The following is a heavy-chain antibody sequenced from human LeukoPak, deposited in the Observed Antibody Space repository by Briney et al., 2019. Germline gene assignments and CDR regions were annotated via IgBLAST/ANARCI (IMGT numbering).Heavy chain of an antibody. D-gene: IGHD4-17*01. Sequence: ASVTVSCEASGYTFTGYYMHWVRQAPGQGLEWMGWINPNSGGTNYAQKFQGRVTMTRDTSISTAYMELSRLRSDDTAVYYCARSDYEYYYYMDVWGKGTTVTISS. J-gene: IGHJ6*03. CDR3: ARSDYEYYYYMDV. V-gene: IGHV1-2*02. CDR2: INPNSGGT. CDR1: GYTFTGYY.